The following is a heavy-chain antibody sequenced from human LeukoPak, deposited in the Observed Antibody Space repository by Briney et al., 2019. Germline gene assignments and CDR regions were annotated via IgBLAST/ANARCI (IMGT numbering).Heavy chain of an antibody. CDR3: ARVGVGTSFDFDY. Sequence: SETLSLTCTVSGGSIRTYYWSWIRQPPGKGLEWIGYIYYSGSTNYNPSLKSRVTISVDTSKNQFSLKLSSVTAADTAVYYCARVGVGTSFDFDYWGQGTLVTVSS. CDR1: GGSIRTYY. D-gene: IGHD6-6*01. CDR2: IYYSGST. J-gene: IGHJ4*02. V-gene: IGHV4-59*01.